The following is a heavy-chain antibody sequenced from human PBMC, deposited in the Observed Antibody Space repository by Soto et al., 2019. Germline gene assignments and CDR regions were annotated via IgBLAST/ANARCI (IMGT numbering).Heavy chain of an antibody. D-gene: IGHD5-18*01. J-gene: IGHJ4*02. Sequence: EVQLVESGGGLVQPGGSLRLSCAASGVTVSSNYMSWVRQAPGKGLEWVSVIYSGGSTYYADSVKGRFTISRDNSKNTRYLQRNSLRAEDTAVDYCAKHGYNYGGGYFDYWGQGTLVTVSS. CDR1: GVTVSSNY. V-gene: IGHV3-66*04. CDR3: AKHGYNYGGGYFDY. CDR2: IYSGGST.